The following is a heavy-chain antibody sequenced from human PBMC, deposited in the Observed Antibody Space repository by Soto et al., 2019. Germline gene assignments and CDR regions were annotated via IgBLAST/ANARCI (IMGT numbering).Heavy chain of an antibody. Sequence: SETLSLTCTVSGGSISSSSYYWGWIRQPPGKGLEWIGSIYYSGSTYYNPSLKSRVTISVDTSKNQFSLKLSSVTAADTAVYYCARRVYLARLLVGGYFDHWGPGTLVTVSS. CDR3: ARRVYLARLLVGGYFDH. J-gene: IGHJ4*02. CDR2: IYYSGST. CDR1: GGSISSSSYY. V-gene: IGHV4-39*01. D-gene: IGHD1-26*01.